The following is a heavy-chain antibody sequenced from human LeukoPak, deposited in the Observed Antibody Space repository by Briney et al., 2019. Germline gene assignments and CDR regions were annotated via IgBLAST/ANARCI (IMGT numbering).Heavy chain of an antibody. CDR1: GFTFSSYA. CDR3: ARAFTIFGLSGAFDI. V-gene: IGHV3-30-3*01. Sequence: GRSLRLSCAASGFTFSSYAMHWVRQAPGKGLEWVAVISYDGSNKYYADSVKGRFTISRDNSKNTLYLQMNSLRAEDTAVYYCARAFTIFGLSGAFDIWGQGTMVTVSS. D-gene: IGHD3-3*01. J-gene: IGHJ3*02. CDR2: ISYDGSNK.